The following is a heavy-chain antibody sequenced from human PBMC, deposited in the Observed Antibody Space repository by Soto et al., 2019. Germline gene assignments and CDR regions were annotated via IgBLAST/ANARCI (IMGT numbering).Heavy chain of an antibody. CDR1: GFTFGDYA. Sequence: TGGSLRLSCTASGFTFGDYAMSWFRQAPGKGLEWVGFIRSKAYGGTTEYAASVKGRFTISRDDSKSIAYLQMNSLKTEDTAVYYCTRRYYYDSSGYYYDGMDVWGQGTTATVSS. V-gene: IGHV3-49*03. CDR2: IRSKAYGGTT. CDR3: TRRYYYDSSGYYYDGMDV. D-gene: IGHD3-22*01. J-gene: IGHJ6*02.